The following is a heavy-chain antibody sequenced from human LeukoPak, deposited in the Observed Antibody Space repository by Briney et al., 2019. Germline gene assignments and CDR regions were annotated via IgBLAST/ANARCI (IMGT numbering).Heavy chain of an antibody. Sequence: ASVKVSCKASGGPFHTYAISWVRLVPGQGLEWMGRVVPASEISTYAQKFLGRVTITADYSASTVNMELSGLRSDDTATYYCARVGYTRGPLPYGMDVWGQGTTVTV. V-gene: IGHV1-69*04. CDR2: VVPASEIS. J-gene: IGHJ6*02. CDR3: ARVGYTRGPLPYGMDV. CDR1: GGPFHTYA. D-gene: IGHD3-16*02.